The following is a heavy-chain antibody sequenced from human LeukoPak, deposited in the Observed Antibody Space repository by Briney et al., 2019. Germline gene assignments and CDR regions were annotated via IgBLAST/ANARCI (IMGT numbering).Heavy chain of an antibody. CDR1: GDSVSSNSAA. V-gene: IGHV6-1*01. D-gene: IGHD1-1*01. CDR3: ATTVETGDAFDI. CDR2: TYYRSKWYN. Sequence: SQTLSLTCAISGDSVSSNSAAWSWIRLSPSRGLEWLGRTYYRSKWYNDYAVSVRSRITINPDTSKNLFSLQLNSVTPDDTAEYYSATTVETGDAFDIWGPGTRVTVSS. J-gene: IGHJ3*02.